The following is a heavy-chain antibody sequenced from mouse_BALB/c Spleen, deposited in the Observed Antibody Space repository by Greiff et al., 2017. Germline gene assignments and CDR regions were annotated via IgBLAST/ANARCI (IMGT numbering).Heavy chain of an antibody. CDR2: IRNKANGYTT. J-gene: IGHJ4*01. CDR1: GFTFTDYY. CDR3: ARDPLATLYAMDY. D-gene: IGHD1-1*01. Sequence: EVHLVESGGGLVQPGGSLRLSCATSGFTFTDYYMSWVRQPPGEALEWLGFIRNKANGYTTEYSASVKGRFTISRDNSQSILYLQMNTLRAEDSATYYCARDPLATLYAMDYWGQGTSVTVSS. V-gene: IGHV7-3*02.